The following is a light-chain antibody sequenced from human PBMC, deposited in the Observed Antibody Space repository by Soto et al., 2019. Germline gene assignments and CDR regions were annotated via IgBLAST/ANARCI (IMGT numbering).Light chain of an antibody. CDR1: TGTVTSGHY. CDR3: LLYYGGAVV. Sequence: QTVVTQEPSLTVSPGGTVTLTCVYSTGTVTSGHYPNWLQQKPGQAPRALIYSTDTRHSWTPARFSGSLLGGKAALTLSGVQPEDEADYYCLLYYGGAVVFGGGTKLTVL. J-gene: IGLJ2*01. V-gene: IGLV7-43*01. CDR2: STD.